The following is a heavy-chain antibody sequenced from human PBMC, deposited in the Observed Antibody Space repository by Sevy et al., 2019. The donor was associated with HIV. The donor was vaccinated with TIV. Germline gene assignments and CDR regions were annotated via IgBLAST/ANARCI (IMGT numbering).Heavy chain of an antibody. CDR3: ATGLGVTKYPWGAYDI. V-gene: IGHV1-18*03. Sequence: ASVKVSCKASGFTLSNYGVTWVRQAPGQGLEWMGWISFYNGNTKYAQNLQGRVTMTTDTSTNTAYMELRSLRFDDMATYYCATGLGVTKYPWGAYDIWGQGTMVTVSS. CDR1: GFTLSNYG. CDR2: ISFYNGNT. D-gene: IGHD1-26*01. J-gene: IGHJ3*02.